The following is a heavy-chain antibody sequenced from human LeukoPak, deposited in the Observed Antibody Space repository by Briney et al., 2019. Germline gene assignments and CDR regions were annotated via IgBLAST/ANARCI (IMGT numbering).Heavy chain of an antibody. D-gene: IGHD3-22*01. CDR2: ISAYNGNT. CDR3: ARDYYYDSSGYPIDY. V-gene: IGHV1-18*01. J-gene: IGHJ4*02. Sequence: ASVKVSCKASGYTFTSYGISWVRQAPGQGLEWMGWISAYNGNTNYAQKLQGRVTMTTDTSTSTAYMELRSLRSDDTAVYYCARDYYYDSSGYPIDYWGQGTWSPSPQ. CDR1: GYTFTSYG.